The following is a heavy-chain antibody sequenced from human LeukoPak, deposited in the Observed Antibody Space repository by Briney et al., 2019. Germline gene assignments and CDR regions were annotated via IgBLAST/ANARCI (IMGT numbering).Heavy chain of an antibody. CDR2: ISGSGGTT. J-gene: IGHJ4*02. D-gene: IGHD2-21*02. CDR3: AKEDCGVDCSTFDY. CDR1: GFTFSRYA. Sequence: GGSLRLSCAASGFTFSRYAMSWVRQAPGKGLEWVSAISGSGGTTYYADSVKGRFTISRGNSKSTLYLQMNSLRAEDTAVYYCAKEDCGVDCSTFDYWGQGTLVTVSS. V-gene: IGHV3-23*01.